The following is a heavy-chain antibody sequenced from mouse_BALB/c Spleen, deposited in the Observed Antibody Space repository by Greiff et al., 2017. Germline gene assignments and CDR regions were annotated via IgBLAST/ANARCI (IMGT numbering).Heavy chain of an antibody. V-gene: IGHV5-4*02. Sequence: EVQLVESGGGLVKPGGSLKLSCAASGFTFSDYYMYWVRQTPEKRLEWVATISDGGSYTYYPDSVKGRFTISRDNAKNNLYLQMSSLKSEDTAMYYCARGGLSGSGFAYWGQGTLVTVSA. J-gene: IGHJ3*01. CDR1: GFTFSDYY. CDR2: ISDGGSYT. CDR3: ARGGLSGSGFAY. D-gene: IGHD6-5*01.